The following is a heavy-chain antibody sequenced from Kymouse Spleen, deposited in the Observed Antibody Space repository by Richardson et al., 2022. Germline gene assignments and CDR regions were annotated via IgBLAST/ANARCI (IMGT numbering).Heavy chain of an antibody. CDR1: GFTFSSYD. CDR3: ARESPGYSSRDDAFDI. V-gene: IGHV3-13*01. Sequence: EVQLVESGGGLVQPGGSLRLSCAASGFTFSSYDMHWVRQATGKGLEWVSAIGTAGDTYYPGSVKGRFTISRENAKNSLYLQMNSLRAGDTAVYYCARESPGYSSRDDAFDIWGQGTMVTVSS. J-gene: IGHJ3*02. D-gene: IGHD6-19*01. CDR2: IGTAGDT.